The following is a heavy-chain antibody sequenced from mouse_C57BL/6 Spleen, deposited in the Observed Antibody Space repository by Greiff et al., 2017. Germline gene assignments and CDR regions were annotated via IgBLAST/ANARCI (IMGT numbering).Heavy chain of an antibody. V-gene: IGHV1-15*01. CDR3: TRGPLYYGSSYGYFDV. Sequence: QVQLQQSGAELVRPGASVTLSCKASGYTFTDYEMHWVKQTPAHGLEWIGAIDPETGGTAYNQKFKGKAILTADKSSSTAYMELRSLTSEDSAVYYCTRGPLYYGSSYGYFDVWGTGTTVTVSS. CDR2: IDPETGGT. CDR1: GYTFTDYE. J-gene: IGHJ1*03. D-gene: IGHD1-1*01.